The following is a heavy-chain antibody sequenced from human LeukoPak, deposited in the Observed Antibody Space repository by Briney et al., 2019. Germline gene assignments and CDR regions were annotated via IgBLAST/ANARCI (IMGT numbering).Heavy chain of an antibody. D-gene: IGHD6-13*01. J-gene: IGHJ6*02. CDR1: GGSISSGGYY. CDR2: IYNSGST. Sequence: SETLSLTCTVSGGSISSGGYYWSWIRQHPGKGLEWIGYIYNSGSTYYNPSLKSRVTISVDTSKNQFSLKLSSVTAADTAVYYCARGGRAAAGSLYYYYGIDVWGQGTTVTVSS. CDR3: ARGGRAAAGSLYYYYGIDV. V-gene: IGHV4-31*03.